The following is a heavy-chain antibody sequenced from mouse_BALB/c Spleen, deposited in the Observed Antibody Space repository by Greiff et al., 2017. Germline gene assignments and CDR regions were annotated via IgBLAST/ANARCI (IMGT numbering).Heavy chain of an antibody. CDR1: GFTFSSYA. CDR2: ISSGGSYT. CDR3: ARQARDDGRMDY. J-gene: IGHJ4*01. D-gene: IGHD2-3*01. V-gene: IGHV5-9-3*01. Sequence: DVQLVESGGGLVKPGGSLKLSCAASGFTFSSYAMSWVRQTPEKRLEWVATISSGGSYTYYPDSVKGRFTISRDNAKNTLYLQMSSLRSEDTAMYYCARQARDDGRMDYWGQGTSVTVSS.